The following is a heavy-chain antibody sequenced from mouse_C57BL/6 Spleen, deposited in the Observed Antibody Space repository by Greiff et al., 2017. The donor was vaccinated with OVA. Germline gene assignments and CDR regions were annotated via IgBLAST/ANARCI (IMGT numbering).Heavy chain of an antibody. J-gene: IGHJ4*01. CDR3: AAYYYGSTGYAMDY. CDR2: INPGSGGT. CDR1: GYAFTNYL. V-gene: IGHV1-54*01. Sequence: VKLQESGAELVRPGTSVKVSCKASGYAFTNYLIEWVKQRPGQGLEWIGVINPGSGGTNYNDKFKGKATLTADKSSSTAYMQLSSLTAEDTAVYFGAAYYYGSTGYAMDYGGQGTSVTVSS. D-gene: IGHD1-1*01.